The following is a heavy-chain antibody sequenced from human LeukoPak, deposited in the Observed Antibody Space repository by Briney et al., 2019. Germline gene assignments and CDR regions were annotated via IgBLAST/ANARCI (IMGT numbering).Heavy chain of an antibody. CDR3: ARALDQQLPFDY. V-gene: IGHV3-33*01. D-gene: IGHD6-13*01. Sequence: GRSLRLSCAASGFTFSSYGMHWVRQAPGKGLEWVAVIWYDGSNKYYADSVKGRFTISRDNSKNTLYLQMNSLRAEDTAVYYCARALDQQLPFDYWGQGTLVTVSS. CDR2: IWYDGSNK. J-gene: IGHJ4*02. CDR1: GFTFSSYG.